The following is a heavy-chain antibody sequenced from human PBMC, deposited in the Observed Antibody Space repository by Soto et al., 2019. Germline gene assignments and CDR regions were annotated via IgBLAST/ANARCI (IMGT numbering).Heavy chain of an antibody. D-gene: IGHD2-2*01. CDR2: IWYDGSNK. Sequence: QVQLVESGGGVVQPGRSLRLSCAASGFTFSSYGMHWVRQAPGKGLEWVAVIWYDGSNKYYADSVKGRFTISRDNSKNTLYLQMNSLRAEDTAVYYCARGYCSSTSCPSYYYYYMDVWGKGTTVTVSS. CDR1: GFTFSSYG. V-gene: IGHV3-33*01. CDR3: ARGYCSSTSCPSYYYYYMDV. J-gene: IGHJ6*03.